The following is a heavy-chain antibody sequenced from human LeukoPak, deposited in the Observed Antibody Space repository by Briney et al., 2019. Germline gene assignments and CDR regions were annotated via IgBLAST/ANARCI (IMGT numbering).Heavy chain of an antibody. CDR3: ARIRSSGYYVDY. D-gene: IGHD3-22*01. CDR1: GFSLSTTGLG. J-gene: IGHJ4*02. Sequence: SGPTLVKPTQTLTLTCGFSGFSLSTTGLGVGWIRQPPGKALEWLARIDWDDDKYYSTSLKTRLTISKNTSKNQVVLTMTNMDPVDTATYYCARIRSSGYYVDYWGQRTLVTVSS. V-gene: IGHV2-70*11. CDR2: IDWDDDK.